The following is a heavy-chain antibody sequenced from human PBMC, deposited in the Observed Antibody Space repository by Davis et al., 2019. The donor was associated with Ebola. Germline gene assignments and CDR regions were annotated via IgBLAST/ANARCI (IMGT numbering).Heavy chain of an antibody. CDR3: ARDGRRVTSGYDSLSGVELDY. J-gene: IGHJ4*02. CDR1: GGTFSSYA. D-gene: IGHD5-12*01. Sequence: SVKVSCKASGGTFSSYAISWVRXAPGQXXXXXXVIIPIFGTANYAQKFQGRVTITADESTSTAYMELSSLRSEDTAVYYCARDGRRVTSGYDSLSGVELDYWGQGTLVTVSS. CDR2: IIPIFGTA. V-gene: IGHV1-69*13.